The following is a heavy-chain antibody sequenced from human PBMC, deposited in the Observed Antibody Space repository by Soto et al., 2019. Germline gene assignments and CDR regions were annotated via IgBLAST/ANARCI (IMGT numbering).Heavy chain of an antibody. CDR2: INHSGST. D-gene: IGHD3-10*01. J-gene: IGHJ4*02. CDR1: GGSFSGYY. V-gene: IGHV4-34*01. Sequence: PSETLSLTCAVYGGSFSGYYWSWIRQPPGKGLEWIGEINHSGSTNYNPSLKSRVTISVDTSKNQFSLKLSSVTAADTAVYYCARDYYGSGSYYIYWGQGTLVTVSS. CDR3: ARDYYGSGSYYIY.